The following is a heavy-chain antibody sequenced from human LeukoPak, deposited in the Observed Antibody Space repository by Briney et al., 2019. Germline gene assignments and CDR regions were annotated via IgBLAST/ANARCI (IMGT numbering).Heavy chain of an antibody. Sequence: ASEKVSCKASGYTLTGYYMHWVRQAPGQGLEWMGWINPNSGGTNYAQKFQGRVTMTRDTSISTDYMELSRLRSDDTAVYYCVRQSCGGGSCFFDYCGQGTLVTVSS. CDR3: VRQSCGGGSCFFDY. J-gene: IGHJ4*02. V-gene: IGHV1-2*02. D-gene: IGHD2-15*01. CDR2: INPNSGGT. CDR1: GYTLTGYY.